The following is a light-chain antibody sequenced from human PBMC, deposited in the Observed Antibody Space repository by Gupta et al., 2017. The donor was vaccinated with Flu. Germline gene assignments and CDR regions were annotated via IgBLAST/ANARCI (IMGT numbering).Light chain of an antibody. J-gene: IGKJ3*01. CDR1: QNIHNY. V-gene: IGKV1-39*01. Sequence: DIQMTQSPSSLSASVGDRVTITCRASQNIHNYLNCYQQKPGKAPKLLIYEVSSLQSGVPSRFSGSGSGTDFTLTISSLQPEDFATYYCQQSYSTLAFTFGPGTTVDI. CDR3: QQSYSTLAFT. CDR2: EVS.